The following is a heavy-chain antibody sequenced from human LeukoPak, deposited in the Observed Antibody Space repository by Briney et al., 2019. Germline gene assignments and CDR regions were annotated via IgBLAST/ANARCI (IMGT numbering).Heavy chain of an antibody. CDR3: TTVGGSYFVPKN. CDR2: VKSKTDGETT. D-gene: IGHD1-26*01. V-gene: IGHV3-15*01. CDR1: GFTFNNAW. Sequence: AGGSLRLSCAASGFTFNNAWTSWVRQAPGKGLEWVGRVKSKTDGETTDYAAPVKGRFTISRDDSKNTLYLQMNSLKTEDTAVYYCTTVGGSYFVPKNWGQGTLVTVSS. J-gene: IGHJ4*02.